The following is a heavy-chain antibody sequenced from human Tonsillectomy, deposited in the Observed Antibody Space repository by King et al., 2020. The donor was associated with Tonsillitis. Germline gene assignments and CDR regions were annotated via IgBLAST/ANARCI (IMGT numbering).Heavy chain of an antibody. CDR2: IYYSGST. V-gene: IGHV4-59*01. CDR3: ARRSQSVYYYYYGMDV. D-gene: IGHD1-26*01. Sequence: QLQESGPGLVKPSETLSLTCTVSGGSISSYYWSWIRQPPGKGLEWIGYIYYSGSTNYNPSLKSRVTISVDTSKNQFSLKLSSVTAADTAVYYCARRSQSVYYYYYGMDVWGQGTTVTVSS. CDR1: GGSISSYY. J-gene: IGHJ6*02.